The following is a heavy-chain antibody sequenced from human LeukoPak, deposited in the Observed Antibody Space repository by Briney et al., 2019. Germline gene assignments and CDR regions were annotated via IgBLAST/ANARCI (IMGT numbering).Heavy chain of an antibody. CDR3: ARGYGSGSYNNFNQ. V-gene: IGHV4-59*02. Sequence: PSETLSLTCTVSGASVRGYYWSWIRQPPGKGLEWIGYIHYTGNTDYNPSLTSLVTMSVDTSKNQFSLMLTSVTAADTAVYYCARGYGSGSYNNFNQWGQGLLVAVSS. CDR2: IHYTGNT. D-gene: IGHD3-10*01. CDR1: GASVRGYY. J-gene: IGHJ4*02.